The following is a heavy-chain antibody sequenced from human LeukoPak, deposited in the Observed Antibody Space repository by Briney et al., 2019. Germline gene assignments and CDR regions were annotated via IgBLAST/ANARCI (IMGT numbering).Heavy chain of an antibody. D-gene: IGHD6-13*01. CDR1: GFTFSSYS. Sequence: PGGSLRLSCAASGFTFSSYSMNWVRQAPGKGLGWVSSISSSSSYIYYADLVKGRFTISRDNAKNSLYLQMNSPRAEDTAVYYCARALQQQLVPVAFDIWGQGTMVTVSS. CDR3: ARALQQQLVPVAFDI. J-gene: IGHJ3*02. V-gene: IGHV3-21*01. CDR2: ISSSSSYI.